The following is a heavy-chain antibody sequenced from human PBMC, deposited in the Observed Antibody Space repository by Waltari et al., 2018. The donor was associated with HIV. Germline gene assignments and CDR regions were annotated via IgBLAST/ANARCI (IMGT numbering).Heavy chain of an antibody. J-gene: IGHJ1*01. Sequence: EVQLVESGGGLVKPGGSLRLSCAASGFTFSSYSMNWVRQAPGKGLHRVLSIRRVSRYIYYADSLKGLFTTAEDHARTALYLQMNGRGAGCTAVYYGARLPRGDPGCSSKCGGQGPLDTVS. CDR1: GFTFSSYS. V-gene: IGHV3-21*01. CDR2: IRRVSRYI. CDR3: ARLPRGDPGCSSKC. D-gene: IGHD6-13*01.